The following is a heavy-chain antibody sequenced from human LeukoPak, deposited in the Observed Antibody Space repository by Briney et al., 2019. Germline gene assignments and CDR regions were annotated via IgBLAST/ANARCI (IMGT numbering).Heavy chain of an antibody. CDR1: EFTFSSYS. V-gene: IGHV3-48*04. J-gene: IGHJ5*02. CDR3: ARDVTYHGGDWFDP. D-gene: IGHD4-23*01. Sequence: GGSLRLSCAASEFTFSSYSMSWVRQAPGKGLEWVSYISSTATSIYYADSVKGRFTVSRDNAKNSLYLQMNSLRAEDTAVYYCARDVTYHGGDWFDPWGQGTLVAVSS. CDR2: ISSTATSI.